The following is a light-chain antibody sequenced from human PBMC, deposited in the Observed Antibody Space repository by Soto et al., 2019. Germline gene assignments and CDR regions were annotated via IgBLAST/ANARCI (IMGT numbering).Light chain of an antibody. V-gene: IGKV3-20*01. CDR2: GAS. Sequence: EIVLTQSPGTLSLSPGERATLSCRASQSVSSSYLAWYQQKPGQAPRLLIYGASSRATGIPDRFSGSGSGTDFTLTISRLEPEDFAVYYCQQYNSYSPMYTFGQGTKLEIK. CDR3: QQYNSYSPMYT. CDR1: QSVSSSY. J-gene: IGKJ2*01.